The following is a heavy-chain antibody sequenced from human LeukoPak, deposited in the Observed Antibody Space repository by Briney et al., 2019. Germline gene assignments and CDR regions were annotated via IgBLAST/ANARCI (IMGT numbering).Heavy chain of an antibody. Sequence: SVKVSCKASGGTFSSYAISWVRQAPGQGLEWMGRIIPIFGTANYAQKFQGRVTITTDKSTSTAYMELSSLRSEDTAVYYCARGSYYYDSSGLDYWGQGTLVTVSS. J-gene: IGHJ4*02. CDR2: IIPIFGTA. CDR3: ARGSYYYDSSGLDY. CDR1: GGTFSSYA. V-gene: IGHV1-69*05. D-gene: IGHD3-22*01.